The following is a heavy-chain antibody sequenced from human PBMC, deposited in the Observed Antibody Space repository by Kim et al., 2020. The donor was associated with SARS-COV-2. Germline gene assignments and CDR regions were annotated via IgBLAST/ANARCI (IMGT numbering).Heavy chain of an antibody. CDR3: ARDLSHSYYWDL. D-gene: IGHD3-10*01. CDR1: GFTFSSYS. V-gene: IGHV3-21*01. CDR2: ISSSSSYI. Sequence: GGSLRLSCAASGFTFSSYSMNWVRQAPGKGLEWVSSISSSSSYIYYADSVKGRFTISRDNAKNSLYLQMNSLRAEDTAVYYCARDLSHSYYWDLWGRGTLVTVSS. J-gene: IGHJ2*01.